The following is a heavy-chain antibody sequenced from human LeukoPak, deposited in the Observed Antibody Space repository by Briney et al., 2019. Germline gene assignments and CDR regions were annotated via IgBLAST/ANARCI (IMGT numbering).Heavy chain of an antibody. V-gene: IGHV3-23*01. J-gene: IGHJ4*02. CDR2: ISGSGGST. Sequence: GGSLRLSCASSGFTFSTSALSWVRQAPGKGLEWVSAISGSGGSTYYADSVKGRFTISRDNSKNTLYLQMNSLRAEDTAVYYCAKDGHCSSTSCYTYDYWGQGTLVTVSS. CDR1: GFTFSTSA. D-gene: IGHD2-2*02. CDR3: AKDGHCSSTSCYTYDY.